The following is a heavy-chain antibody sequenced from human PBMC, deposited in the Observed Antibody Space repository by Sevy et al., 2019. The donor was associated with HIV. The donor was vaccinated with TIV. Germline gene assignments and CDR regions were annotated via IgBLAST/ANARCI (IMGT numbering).Heavy chain of an antibody. V-gene: IGHV3-33*01. Sequence: GGSLRLSCTASGFTLSNHGMHWVRQAPGKGPEWVAIIWYDGSNIYYADSAKGRFTISRDNSRNKLYLQMYDLRPEDTAVYYCVRESSHDFWSGYWGYLDYWGQGTLVTVSS. CDR1: GFTLSNHG. D-gene: IGHD3-3*01. CDR3: VRESSHDFWSGYWGYLDY. J-gene: IGHJ4*02. CDR2: IWYDGSNI.